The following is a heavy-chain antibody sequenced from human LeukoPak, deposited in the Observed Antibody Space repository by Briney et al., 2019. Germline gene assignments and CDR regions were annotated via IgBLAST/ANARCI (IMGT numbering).Heavy chain of an antibody. Sequence: SQTLSLTCAISGDSVSSNSAAWNWIRQSPSRGLEWLGRTYYRSKWFNDYAVSVKSRITINPDTSKNQFSLQVNSVTPEDTAVYYCAREGGYSGYDFYFDYWGQGTLVTVSS. CDR1: GDSVSSNSAA. D-gene: IGHD5-12*01. V-gene: IGHV6-1*01. J-gene: IGHJ4*02. CDR2: TYYRSKWFN. CDR3: AREGGYSGYDFYFDY.